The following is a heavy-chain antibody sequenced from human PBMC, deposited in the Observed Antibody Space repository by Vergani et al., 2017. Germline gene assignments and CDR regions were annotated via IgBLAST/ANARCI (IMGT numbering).Heavy chain of an antibody. J-gene: IGHJ3*02. Sequence: EVQLVESGGGLVKPGGSLRLSCAASGFTFSNAWMSWVRQAPGKGLEWVANIKQDGSEKYYVDSVKGRFTISRDNAKNSLYLQMNSLRAEDTAVYYCARDTSGGDAFDIWGQGTMVTVSS. V-gene: IGHV3-7*01. CDR3: ARDTSGGDAFDI. CDR2: IKQDGSEK. D-gene: IGHD3-16*01. CDR1: GFTFSNAW.